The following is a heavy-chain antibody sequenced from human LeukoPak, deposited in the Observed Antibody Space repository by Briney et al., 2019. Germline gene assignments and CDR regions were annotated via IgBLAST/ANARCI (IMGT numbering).Heavy chain of an antibody. CDR3: AKEYDSGGYGANFDY. V-gene: IGHV3-23*01. CDR2: ISGSGGST. D-gene: IGHD3-10*01. CDR1: GFTFSSYA. Sequence: GGSLRLSCAASGFTFSSYAMSWVRQAPGKGLEWVSAISGSGGSTYYADSVKGRFTVSRDNSRNTMYLQMNSLRAEDTAVYYCAKEYDSGGYGANFDYWGQGTLVTVSS. J-gene: IGHJ4*02.